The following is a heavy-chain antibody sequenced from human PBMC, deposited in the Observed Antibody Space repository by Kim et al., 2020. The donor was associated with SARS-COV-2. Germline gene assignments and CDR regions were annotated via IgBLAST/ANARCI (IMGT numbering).Heavy chain of an antibody. Sequence: ASVKVSCKASGYTFTGYYMHWVRQAPGQGLEWMGRINPNSGGTNYAQKFQGRVTMTRDTSISTAYMELSRLRSDDTAVYYCAREAGYYGSGHDAFDIWGQGTMVTVSS. CDR1: GYTFTGYY. CDR3: AREAGYYGSGHDAFDI. D-gene: IGHD3-10*01. J-gene: IGHJ3*02. CDR2: INPNSGGT. V-gene: IGHV1-2*06.